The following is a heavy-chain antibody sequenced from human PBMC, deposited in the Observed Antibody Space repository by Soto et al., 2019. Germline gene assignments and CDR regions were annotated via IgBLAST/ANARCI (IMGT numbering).Heavy chain of an antibody. CDR3: ATEASDFWRGYPQYYMAV. CDR2: IRSRGNNYAT. Sequence: EVQLVESGGGLVQPGGSLTLSCAASGFTFSVSALHWVRHPSGRGLEWVGRIRSRGNNYATAYAASMDGRFTISRDDSKNTGYLKLSSLTTEDTAVYYCATEASDFWRGYPQYYMAVWGKGTTVTVS. CDR1: GFTFSVSA. V-gene: IGHV3-73*01. D-gene: IGHD3-3*01. J-gene: IGHJ6*03.